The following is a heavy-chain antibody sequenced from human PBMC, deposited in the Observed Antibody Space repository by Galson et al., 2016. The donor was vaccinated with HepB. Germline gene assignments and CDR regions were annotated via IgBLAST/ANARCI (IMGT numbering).Heavy chain of an antibody. CDR2: ISHDGSNK. D-gene: IGHD6-13*01. Sequence: SLRLSCAASGFTFISYAIHWVRQAPGKGLEWVAVISHDGSNKYYAESLKGRFTFSRDNSKNTVFLQMNSLRPEDTAIYYCASDSSGYHSSKWYPEYFQYWCQGTRVTVSS. CDR1: GFTFISYA. J-gene: IGHJ1*01. CDR3: ASDSSGYHSSKWYPEYFQY. V-gene: IGHV3-30*04.